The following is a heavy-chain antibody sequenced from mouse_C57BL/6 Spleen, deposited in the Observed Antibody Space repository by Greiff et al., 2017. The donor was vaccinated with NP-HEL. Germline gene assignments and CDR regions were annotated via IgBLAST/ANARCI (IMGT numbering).Heavy chain of an antibody. CDR2: FHPYNDDT. V-gene: IGHV1-47*01. J-gene: IGHJ1*03. CDR3: ARGGHYYGTPYWDFDV. CDR1: GYTFTTYP. Sequence: VQLQQSGAELVKPGASVKMSCKASGYTFTTYPIEWMKQNHGKSLEWIGNFHPYNDDTKYNEKFKGKATLTVEKSSSTVYLELSRLTSDDSAVYYCARGGHYYGTPYWDFDVWGTGTTVTVSS. D-gene: IGHD1-1*01.